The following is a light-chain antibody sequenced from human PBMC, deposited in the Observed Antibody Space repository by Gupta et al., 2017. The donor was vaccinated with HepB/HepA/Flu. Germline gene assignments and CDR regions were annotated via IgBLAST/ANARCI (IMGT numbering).Light chain of an antibody. Sequence: DIQMTQSPSSLSASVGDRVTITCRASQSISSYLNWYQQKPGKAPKFPVYAASSLQSGVPSRFSGSGSGTDFTLTISSLQPEDFASASCQQGDKKATFGQGTKVEIK. CDR3: QQGDKKAT. CDR2: AAS. CDR1: QSISSY. V-gene: IGKV1-39*01. J-gene: IGKJ1*01.